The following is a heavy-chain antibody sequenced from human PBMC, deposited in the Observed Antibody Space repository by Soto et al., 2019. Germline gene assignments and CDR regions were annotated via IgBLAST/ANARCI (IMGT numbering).Heavy chain of an antibody. Sequence: PWETLSLTCTVSGGSFKSGSYSWSWIRQPPGNGLEWIGYVYHTGRTSYNPSLKSRVSISMDTSKNQFSLNPASVTAADTAVYFCARDFAYFDSWGQGTLVTVSS. D-gene: IGHD3-3*01. J-gene: IGHJ4*02. V-gene: IGHV4-61*01. CDR2: VYHTGRT. CDR1: GGSFKSGSYS. CDR3: ARDFAYFDS.